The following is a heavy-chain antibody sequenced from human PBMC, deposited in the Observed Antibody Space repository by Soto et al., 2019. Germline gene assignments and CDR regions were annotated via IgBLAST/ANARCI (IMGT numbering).Heavy chain of an antibody. CDR2: TYYSGSN. J-gene: IGHJ6*02. CDR3: ARGPSIAYYDFWSGYYTSHYYYGMDV. Sequence: SETLSLTCTVSGASISSDYWSWNRQPPGKGRGWMGYTYYSGSNNYNPSLKSRVTISVDKSKNQFSLKLSSVTAEDTAVYYCARGPSIAYYDFWSGYYTSHYYYGMDVWGQGTTVTVSS. D-gene: IGHD3-3*01. V-gene: IGHV4-59*01. CDR1: GASISSDY.